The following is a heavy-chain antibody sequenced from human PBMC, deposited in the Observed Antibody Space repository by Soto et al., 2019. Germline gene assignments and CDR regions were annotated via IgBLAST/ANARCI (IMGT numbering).Heavy chain of an antibody. Sequence: QVHLQESGPGLVKPSETLSLTCAVSGASIGSGNWWSWVRQPPGKGLEWIAEIFHDGNTNYNPSLKSRVTISVYKSQNQFSLNVNSVTAADTAVYYCARHEGWTGPDQWGQGTLVTVSS. CDR2: IFHDGNT. CDR1: GASIGSGNW. J-gene: IGHJ5*02. D-gene: IGHD2-8*02. CDR3: ARHEGWTGPDQ. V-gene: IGHV4-4*02.